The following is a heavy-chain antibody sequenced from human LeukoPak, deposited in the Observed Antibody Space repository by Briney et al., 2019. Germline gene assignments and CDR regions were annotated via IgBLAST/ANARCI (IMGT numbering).Heavy chain of an antibody. J-gene: IGHJ4*02. V-gene: IGHV1-2*02. CDR2: INPNTGGT. CDR3: ARANPLYCSSTTCLFDY. Sequence: ASVTVSCKASGYIFTDYYMHWVRQAPGQGFEWMGWINPNTGGTNYAQKFQGRVTMTRDTSISTAHMELNRLQSDDTAVYYCARANPLYCSSTTCLFDYWGQGTLVTVSS. D-gene: IGHD2-2*01. CDR1: GYIFTDYY.